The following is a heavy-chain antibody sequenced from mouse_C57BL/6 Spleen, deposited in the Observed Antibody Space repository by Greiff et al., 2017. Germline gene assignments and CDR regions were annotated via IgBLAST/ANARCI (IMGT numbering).Heavy chain of an antibody. CDR1: GYTFTSYT. V-gene: IGHV1-4*01. J-gene: IGHJ4*01. Sequence: VQLQQSGAELARPGASVKMSCKASGYTFTSYTMHWVKQRPGQGLEWIGYINPSSGYTKYNQKFKDKATLTADKSSSTAYMQLSSLTSEDSAVXYCAITTVVATGAMDYWGQGTSVTVSS. D-gene: IGHD1-1*01. CDR2: INPSSGYT. CDR3: AITTVVATGAMDY.